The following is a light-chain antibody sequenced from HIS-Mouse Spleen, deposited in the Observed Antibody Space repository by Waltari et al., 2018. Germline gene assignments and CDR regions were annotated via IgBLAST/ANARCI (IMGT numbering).Light chain of an antibody. CDR3: CSYAGSYTFE. V-gene: IGLV2-11*01. J-gene: IGLJ3*02. Sequence: QSALTQPRSVSGSPGQSVTISCTGTSSDVGGYNYVSWYQQHPGKAPKLMIYEVSKRPSWVPDRFSGSKSGNTASLTISGLQAEDEADYYCCSYAGSYTFEFGGGTKLTVL. CDR2: EVS. CDR1: SSDVGGYNY.